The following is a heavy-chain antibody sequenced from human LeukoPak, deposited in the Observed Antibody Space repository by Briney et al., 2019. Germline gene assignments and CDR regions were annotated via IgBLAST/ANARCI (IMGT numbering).Heavy chain of an antibody. CDR1: GYTFTSYD. J-gene: IGHJ6*02. Sequence: GASVKVSCKASGYTFTSYDINWVRQATGQGLEWMGWMNPNSGNTGYAQKFQGRVTMTRNTSISTAYMELSSLRSEDTAVYYCASGGLWFGELGTDGMDVWGQGTTVTVSS. CDR2: MNPNSGNT. V-gene: IGHV1-8*01. CDR3: ASGGLWFGELGTDGMDV. D-gene: IGHD3-10*01.